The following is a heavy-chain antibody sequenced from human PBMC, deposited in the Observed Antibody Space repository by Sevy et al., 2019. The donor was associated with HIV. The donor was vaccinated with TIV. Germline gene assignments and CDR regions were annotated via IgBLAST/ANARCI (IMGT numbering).Heavy chain of an antibody. CDR1: ASTFTAYY. Sequence: ASVKVSCKTSASTFTAYYMHWLRQAPGQGLEWMGWINPNSDGTKYAQRFQGRVSMTADTSISTAYMELSRLTSDDTAGYYWGRDRVIFGGGGGLDVWGQGTTVTVSS. J-gene: IGHJ6*02. CDR2: INPNSDGT. V-gene: IGHV1-2*02. D-gene: IGHD3-3*02. CDR3: GRDRVIFGGGGGLDV.